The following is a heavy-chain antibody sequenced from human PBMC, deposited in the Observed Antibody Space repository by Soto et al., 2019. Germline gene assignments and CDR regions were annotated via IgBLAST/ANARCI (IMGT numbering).Heavy chain of an antibody. Sequence: QVQLVQSGAEVKKPGASVKVSCKASGYTFTSYGISWVRQATGQGLEWMGWISAYNGNTNYAQTLQGRVTMTTDTPTSTAYMELRSLRSDDTAVYYCARVATAVAGTDYFDYWGQGTLVTVSS. J-gene: IGHJ4*02. V-gene: IGHV1-18*01. CDR3: ARVATAVAGTDYFDY. D-gene: IGHD6-19*01. CDR2: ISAYNGNT. CDR1: GYTFTSYG.